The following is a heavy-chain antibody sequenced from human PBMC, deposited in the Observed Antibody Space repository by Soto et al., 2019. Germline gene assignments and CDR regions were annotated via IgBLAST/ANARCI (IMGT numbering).Heavy chain of an antibody. Sequence: QVQLQESGPGLVKPSQTLSLTCIVSGASISSGGHYWSWIRQHPGKGLEWIGYIYTSGSTYYNPSLKSRXXIXMXXSKNQFSLKLTSVTAADTAVYFCARDDSSGYYFVYWGQGTLVTVSS. D-gene: IGHD3-22*01. J-gene: IGHJ4*02. V-gene: IGHV4-31*03. CDR1: GASISSGGHY. CDR3: ARDDSSGYYFVY. CDR2: IYTSGST.